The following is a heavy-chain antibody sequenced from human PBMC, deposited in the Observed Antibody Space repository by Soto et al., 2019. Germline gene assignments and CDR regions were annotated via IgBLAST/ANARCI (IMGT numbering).Heavy chain of an antibody. Sequence: QVQLGQSGAEVKKPGASVKVSFKASDYTFTSYGISWVRQAPGQGLEWMGWISAYNGNTNYAQKLQGRVTMTTDTSTSTAYMELRSLRSDDTAVYYCAGGWFGDFVYYFDYWGQGTLVTVSS. CDR1: DYTFTSYG. D-gene: IGHD3-10*01. CDR2: ISAYNGNT. J-gene: IGHJ4*02. CDR3: AGGWFGDFVYYFDY. V-gene: IGHV1-18*01.